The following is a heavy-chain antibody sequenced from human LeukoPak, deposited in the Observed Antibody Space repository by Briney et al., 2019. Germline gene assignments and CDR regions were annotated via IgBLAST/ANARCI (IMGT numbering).Heavy chain of an antibody. D-gene: IGHD2-21*01. CDR3: ARIRCGHGQDRCYNH. CDR1: GVPVDDYY. V-gene: IGHV4-34*01. J-gene: IGHJ4*02. CDR2: VSPGGYT. Sequence: PSETLSLTCAVSGVPVDDYYWSWIRQSPEKGLEWIGEVSPGGYTTYNPSLKSRVIISEDTSENQSSLRVTSVTAADTALYCCARIRCGHGQDRCYNHWAQGSLVTVSS.